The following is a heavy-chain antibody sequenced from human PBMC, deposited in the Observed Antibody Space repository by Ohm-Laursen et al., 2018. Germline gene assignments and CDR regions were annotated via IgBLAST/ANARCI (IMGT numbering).Heavy chain of an antibody. V-gene: IGHV3-53*01. Sequence: SLRLSCTASGFTVSSDYMSWVRQAPGKGLEWVSSITNSNGGHSTYYADSVKGRFTISRDNSKNTLLLQMSWLRAEDTAVYYCAKEGEGIFDSSYFFDYWGQGALVTVSS. CDR2: ITNSNGGHST. CDR1: GFTVSSDY. CDR3: AKEGEGIFDSSYFFDY. J-gene: IGHJ4*02. D-gene: IGHD3-22*01.